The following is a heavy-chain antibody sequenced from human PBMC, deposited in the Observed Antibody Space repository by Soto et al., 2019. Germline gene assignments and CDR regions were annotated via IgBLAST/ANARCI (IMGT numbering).Heavy chain of an antibody. CDR1: GFSLTTRGVG. CDR3: AHRRRGFSYHFDY. J-gene: IGHJ4*02. D-gene: IGHD5-18*01. V-gene: IGHV2-5*02. Sequence: QITLKESGPALVKPTQTLTLTCTFCGFSLTTRGVGVGWFRQPPGKALEWLALIYWDDDKWYSPSLKTRLTITEDTSKNQVALTMTNVDPVDTATYYCAHRRRGFSYHFDYWGQGTLVTVSS. CDR2: IYWDDDK.